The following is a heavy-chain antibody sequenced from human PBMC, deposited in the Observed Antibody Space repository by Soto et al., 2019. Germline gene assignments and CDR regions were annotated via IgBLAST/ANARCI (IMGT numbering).Heavy chain of an antibody. CDR3: ARGLAYSSSAALAFDI. CDR1: GYTFTGYY. J-gene: IGHJ3*02. D-gene: IGHD6-6*01. V-gene: IGHV1-2*04. CDR2: INPNSGGT. Sequence: GASVKVSCKASGYTFTGYYMHWVRQAPGQGLEWMGWINPNSGGTNYAQKFQGWVTMTRDTSISTAYMELSRLRSDDTAVYYCARGLAYSSSAALAFDIWGQGTMVTVSS.